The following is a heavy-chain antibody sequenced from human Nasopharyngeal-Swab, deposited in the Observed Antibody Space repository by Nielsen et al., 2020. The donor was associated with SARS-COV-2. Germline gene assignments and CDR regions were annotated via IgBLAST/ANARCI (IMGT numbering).Heavy chain of an antibody. Sequence: GESLKISCAASGFTFSSYAMHWVRQAPGKGLAWVALLSYDGVNKFYADSVKGRFTISRDNSKYTLYLQMNSLRPEDTSVYYCARDLVRNFDLWGQGALVTVSS. J-gene: IGHJ4*02. D-gene: IGHD6-6*01. V-gene: IGHV3-30-3*01. CDR1: GFTFSSYA. CDR2: LSYDGVNK. CDR3: ARDLVRNFDL.